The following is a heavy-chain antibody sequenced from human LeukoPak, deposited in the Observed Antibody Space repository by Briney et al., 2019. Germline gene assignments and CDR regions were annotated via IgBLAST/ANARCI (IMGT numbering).Heavy chain of an antibody. CDR2: ISGGGDIT. Sequence: GGSLRLSCAASGFTFSSYAMSGVRQAPGKGLEWVSAISGGGDITYYADSVKGRFTISRDNSKDTLFLQMHSLRPGDTAVYYCVREDTPATANYWGQGTLVTISS. D-gene: IGHD2-21*02. CDR3: VREDTPATANY. J-gene: IGHJ4*02. CDR1: GFTFSSYA. V-gene: IGHV3-23*01.